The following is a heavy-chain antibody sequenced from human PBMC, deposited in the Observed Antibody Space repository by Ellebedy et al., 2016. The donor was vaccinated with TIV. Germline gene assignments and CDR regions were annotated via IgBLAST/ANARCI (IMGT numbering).Heavy chain of an antibody. CDR2: ISAYNNNT. CDR3: ARVRDSYGVPQQMDV. Sequence: ASVKVSXKASGYTFTNNYVHWVRQAPGQGLEWMGWISAYNNNTNYAQNFQGRVTLTTDTSTSTAYLELSSLRSDDTAIYYCARVRDSYGVPQQMDVWGQGTTVTVSS. V-gene: IGHV1-18*04. CDR1: GYTFTNNY. D-gene: IGHD5-18*01. J-gene: IGHJ6*02.